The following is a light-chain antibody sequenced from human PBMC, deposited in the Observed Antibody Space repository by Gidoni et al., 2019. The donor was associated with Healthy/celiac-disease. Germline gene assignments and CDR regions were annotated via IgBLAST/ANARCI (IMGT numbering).Light chain of an antibody. CDR1: QDISNY. CDR3: QQYDNRLPFT. Sequence: DIQMTQSLSSLSASVGDRVTITCQASQDISNYLNWYQQKPGKAPKLLIYDASNLETGVPSRFSGSGSGTDFTFTISSLQPEDIATYYCQQYDNRLPFTFGPGTKVDIK. J-gene: IGKJ3*01. CDR2: DAS. V-gene: IGKV1-33*01.